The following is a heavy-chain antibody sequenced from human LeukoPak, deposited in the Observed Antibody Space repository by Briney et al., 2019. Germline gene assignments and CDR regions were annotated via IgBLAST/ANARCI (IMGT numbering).Heavy chain of an antibody. V-gene: IGHV3-23*01. J-gene: IGHJ6*02. Sequence: AGGSLRLSCAASGCTFSNYAMTWVRQAPGEGMEWVSTISGGGGDTYYADSVRGRFTISRDNSKSTLYLQMNSLRAEDTAIHYCAKVPYSDYGSGRTPFMDVWGQGTTVDVSS. D-gene: IGHD3-10*01. CDR3: AKVPYSDYGSGRTPFMDV. CDR2: ISGGGGDT. CDR1: GCTFSNYA.